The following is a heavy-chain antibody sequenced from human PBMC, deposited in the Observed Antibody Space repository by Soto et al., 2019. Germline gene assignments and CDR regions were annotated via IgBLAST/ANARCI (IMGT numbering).Heavy chain of an antibody. CDR1: GGSFSGYY. CDR3: ARATRKSYYYGSGSYYNGAFDI. CDR2: INHSGST. J-gene: IGHJ3*02. D-gene: IGHD3-10*01. Sequence: SETLSLTCAVYGGSFSGYYWSWIRQPPGKGLEWIGEINHSGSTNYNPSLKSRVTISVDTSKNQFSLKLSSVTAADTAVYYCARATRKSYYYGSGSYYNGAFDIWGQGTMVTVSS. V-gene: IGHV4-34*01.